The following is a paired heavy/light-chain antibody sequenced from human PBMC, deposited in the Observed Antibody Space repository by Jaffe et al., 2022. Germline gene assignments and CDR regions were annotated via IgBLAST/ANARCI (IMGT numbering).Heavy chain of an antibody. D-gene: IGHD6-19*01. Sequence: QVQLVESGGGVVQPGGSLRLSCAASGFTFSSYGMHWVRQAPGKGLEWVAFIRYDGSNKYYADSVKGRFTISRDNSKNTLYLQMNSLRAEDTAVYYCAKLWGSLRELWLARIAVAGTTLDYWGQGTLVTVSS. J-gene: IGHJ4*02. CDR3: AKLWGSLRELWLARIAVAGTTLDY. CDR1: GFTFSSYG. CDR2: IRYDGSNK. V-gene: IGHV3-30*02.
Light chain of an antibody. V-gene: IGKV3-20*01. CDR1: QSVSSSY. CDR2: GAS. CDR3: QQYGSSSRT. J-gene: IGKJ1*01. Sequence: EIVLTQSPGTLSLSPGERATLSCRASQSVSSSYLAWYQQKPGQAPRLLIYGASSRATGIPDRFSGSGSGTDFTLTISRLEPEDFAVYYCQQYGSSSRTFGQGTKVEIK.